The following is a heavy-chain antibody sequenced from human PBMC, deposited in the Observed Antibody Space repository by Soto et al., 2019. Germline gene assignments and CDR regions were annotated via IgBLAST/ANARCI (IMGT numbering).Heavy chain of an antibody. Sequence: QVQLVQSGAEVKKPRSSVRVSCKASGTIFSSYTISWVRQAPGQGLEWMGRIIPILGETNSAQKLQGRVTLTADKSTNTAYMQLNSLRLEDTAVYYCARGLGGRMDDWGQGTTVTVSS. V-gene: IGHV1-69*08. D-gene: IGHD3-16*01. CDR2: IIPILGET. CDR1: GTIFSSYT. CDR3: ARGLGGRMDD. J-gene: IGHJ6*01.